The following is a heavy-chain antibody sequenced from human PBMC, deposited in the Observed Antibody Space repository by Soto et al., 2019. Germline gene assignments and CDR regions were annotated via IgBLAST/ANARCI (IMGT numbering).Heavy chain of an antibody. CDR1: GYTFSGYY. CDR3: ARSLTEGYCTITGCYTRPLYGMDV. V-gene: IGHV1-2*02. J-gene: IGHJ6*02. D-gene: IGHD2-2*02. Sequence: VASVKVSFKASGYTFSGYYIHWLRQAPGQGLEWMGWINPNSGGTNYAQKFQGGVTVTRDTPTSTAYMELSRLTSDDTAVYYCARSLTEGYCTITGCYTRPLYGMDVWGQGTTVTVSS. CDR2: INPNSGGT.